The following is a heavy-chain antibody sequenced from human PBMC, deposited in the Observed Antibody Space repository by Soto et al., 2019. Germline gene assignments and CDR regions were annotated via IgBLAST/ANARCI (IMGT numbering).Heavy chain of an antibody. CDR2: INPYNGNT. D-gene: IGHD1-26*01. J-gene: IGHJ4*01. V-gene: IGHV1-18*04. CDR1: GYSFSSYG. CDR3: ARDPGAATFDY. Sequence: ASVKVSCKASGYSFSSYGVSWVRQAPGQGLEWIGWINPYNGNTLNAQDLQGRVTLTTDTSTSTAYMELRSLRSDDTAIYYCARDPGAATFDYWGQGTLVTVSS.